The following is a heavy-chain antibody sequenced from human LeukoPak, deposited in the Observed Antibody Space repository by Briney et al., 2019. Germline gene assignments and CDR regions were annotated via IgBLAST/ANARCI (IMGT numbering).Heavy chain of an antibody. CDR1: GGSISSSSYY. Sequence: ASETLSLTCTVSGGSISSSSYYWGWIRQPPGKGLEWIGSIYYSGSTYHNPSLKSRVTISVDTSKNQFSLKLSSVTAADTAVYYCARDSPRIHAFDIWGQGTMVTVSS. CDR2: IYYSGST. J-gene: IGHJ3*02. CDR3: ARDSPRIHAFDI. V-gene: IGHV4-39*07.